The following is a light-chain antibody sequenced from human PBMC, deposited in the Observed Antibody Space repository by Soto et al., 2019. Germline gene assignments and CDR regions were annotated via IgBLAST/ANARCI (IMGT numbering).Light chain of an antibody. V-gene: IGLV2-8*01. CDR3: NSYTSSNTLV. Sequence: QSVLAQPPSASLSPGQSVTISCTGTSSDVGGYDYVSWYQQYPGKTPKLMIFEVTKRPSGVPDRFSGSKSGNTASLTISGLQTEDEADYYCNSYTSSNTLVFGTGTKVTVL. CDR2: EVT. J-gene: IGLJ1*01. CDR1: SSDVGGYDY.